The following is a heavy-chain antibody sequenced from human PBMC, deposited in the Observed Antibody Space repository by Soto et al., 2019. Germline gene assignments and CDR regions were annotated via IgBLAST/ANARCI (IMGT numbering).Heavy chain of an antibody. Sequence: EVQLLESGGGLVQPGGSLRLSCAASGFTFSSYAMTWVRQAPGKGLEWVSAISGSGGSTYYADSVKGRITISRDNSKNPLYLQMNSLRAEDTAVYYCARIMSGSYYAVFDYWGQGTLVTVSS. J-gene: IGHJ4*02. CDR3: ARIMSGSYYAVFDY. V-gene: IGHV3-23*01. CDR2: ISGSGGST. D-gene: IGHD1-26*01. CDR1: GFTFSSYA.